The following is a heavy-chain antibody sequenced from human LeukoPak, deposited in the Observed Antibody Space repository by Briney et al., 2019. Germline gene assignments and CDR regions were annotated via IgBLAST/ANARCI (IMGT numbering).Heavy chain of an antibody. Sequence: SETLSLTCAVYGGSFSGYYWSWIRQPPGKGLEWIGEINHSGSTNYNPSLKSRVTISVDTSKNPFSLKLSSVTAADTAVYYCASSYCSGGSCYSAGHNWFDPWGQGTLVIVSS. CDR3: ASSYCSGGSCYSAGHNWFDP. D-gene: IGHD2-15*01. CDR2: INHSGST. J-gene: IGHJ5*02. CDR1: GGSFSGYY. V-gene: IGHV4-34*01.